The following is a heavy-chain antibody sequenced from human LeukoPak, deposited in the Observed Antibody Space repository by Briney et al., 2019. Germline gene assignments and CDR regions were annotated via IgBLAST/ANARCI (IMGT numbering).Heavy chain of an antibody. V-gene: IGHV3-30*04. CDR3: VRDGSSWGNFDY. CDR1: GFIFSSYA. Sequence: PGGSLRLSCATSGFIFSSYAMIWVRQAPGKGLEWVTLISYSGDNKYYADSVKGRFTISRDNAKNSLYLQMNSLRTEDTAVYYCVRDGSSWGNFDYWGQGTLVTVSS. J-gene: IGHJ4*02. D-gene: IGHD7-27*01. CDR2: ISYSGDNK.